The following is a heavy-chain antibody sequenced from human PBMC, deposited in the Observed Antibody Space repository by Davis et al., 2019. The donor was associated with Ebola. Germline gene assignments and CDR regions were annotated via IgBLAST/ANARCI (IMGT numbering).Heavy chain of an antibody. CDR1: GGSISSSSYY. CDR2: MYFSGST. D-gene: IGHD3-22*01. Sequence: SETLSLTCTVSGGSISSSSYYWGWIRQPPGKGLEWIGSMYFSGSTYYNPSLMSRVTISVDTSKNQFSLRLRSVTAADTAIYYCARRNYYYENFWGQGILVTVSS. V-gene: IGHV4-39*01. J-gene: IGHJ4*02. CDR3: ARRNYYYENF.